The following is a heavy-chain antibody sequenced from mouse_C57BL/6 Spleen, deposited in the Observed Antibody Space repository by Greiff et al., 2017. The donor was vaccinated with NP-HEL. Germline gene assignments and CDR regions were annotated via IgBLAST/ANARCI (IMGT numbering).Heavy chain of an antibody. CDR2: IDPSDSYT. V-gene: IGHV1-59*01. J-gene: IGHJ1*03. CDR3: ASLYYGSEDWYFDV. D-gene: IGHD1-1*01. CDR1: GYTFTSYW. Sequence: VQLQQPGAELVRPGTSVKLSCKASGYTFTSYWMHWVKQRPGQGLEWIGVIDPSDSYTNYNQKFKGKATLTVDTSSSTAYMQLSSLTSEDSAVYYCASLYYGSEDWYFDVWGTGTTVTVSS.